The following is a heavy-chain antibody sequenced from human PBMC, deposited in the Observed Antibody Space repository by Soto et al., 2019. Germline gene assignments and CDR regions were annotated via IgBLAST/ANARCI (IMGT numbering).Heavy chain of an antibody. CDR1: GGSISSGGYS. J-gene: IGHJ4*02. CDR3: ARETTSSGGYSYGLDY. Sequence: QLQLQESGSGLVKPSQTLSLTCAVSGGSISSGGYSWSWIRQPPGKGLEWIGYIYHSGSTYYNPSLKSRVTISVDRSKNQFSLKLSSVTAADTAVYYCARETTSSGGYSYGLDYWVQGTLVTVSS. CDR2: IYHSGST. V-gene: IGHV4-30-2*01. D-gene: IGHD5-18*01.